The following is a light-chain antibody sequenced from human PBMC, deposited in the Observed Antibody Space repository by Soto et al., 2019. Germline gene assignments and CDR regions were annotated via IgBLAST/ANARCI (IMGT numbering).Light chain of an antibody. CDR3: EAWDDSLNGVV. CDR2: SNN. J-gene: IGLJ2*01. Sequence: QAVVTQTPSASGTPRQRVNISCSGSSSNIGSNNVNWYQQLPGTAPKLLIYSNNQRPSGVPDRFSGSKSGTSASLAISGLQSEDEADYYCEAWDDSLNGVVFGGGTKLTVL. CDR1: SSNIGSNN. V-gene: IGLV1-44*01.